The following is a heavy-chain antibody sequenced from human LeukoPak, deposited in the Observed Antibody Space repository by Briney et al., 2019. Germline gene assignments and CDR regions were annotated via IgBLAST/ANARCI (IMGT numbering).Heavy chain of an antibody. J-gene: IGHJ6*03. CDR3: AREGQGTYSSSWYGRYYYYYYMDV. CDR2: MNPNSGNT. Sequence: ASVKVSCKASGYTFTSYDINWVRQATGQGLEWMGWMNPNSGNTGYAQKFQGRVTMTRNTSISTAYMELSSLRSEDTAVYYCAREGQGTYSSSWYGRYYYYYYMDVWGKGTAVTISS. CDR1: GYTFTSYD. D-gene: IGHD6-13*01. V-gene: IGHV1-8*01.